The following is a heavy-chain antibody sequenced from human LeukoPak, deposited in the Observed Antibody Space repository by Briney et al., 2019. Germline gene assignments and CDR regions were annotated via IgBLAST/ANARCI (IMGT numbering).Heavy chain of an antibody. CDR3: ARGGYYYDSSGYYPLDY. CDR2: IYSGGST. CDR1: GFTVSSNY. D-gene: IGHD3-22*01. V-gene: IGHV3-53*04. Sequence: GGSLRLSCAASGFTVSSNYMSWVRQAPGKGLEWVSVIYSGGSTYYADSVKGRFTISRHNSKNTLYLQMNSLRAEDTAVYYCARGGYYYDSSGYYPLDYWGQGTLVTVSS. J-gene: IGHJ4*02.